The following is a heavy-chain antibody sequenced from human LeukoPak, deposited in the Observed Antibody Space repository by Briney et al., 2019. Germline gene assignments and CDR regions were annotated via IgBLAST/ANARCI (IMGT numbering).Heavy chain of an antibody. CDR1: GFTFRSYA. J-gene: IGHJ4*02. Sequence: GGSLRLSCAASGFTFRSYAIHWVRQAPGKGLEWVAFISYDGSIKYYADSVKGRFTISRDNSKNTLYLQMNSLRAEDTAVYYCARSNYYDSSGYFDYWGQGTLVTVSS. CDR3: ARSNYYDSSGYFDY. CDR2: ISYDGSIK. D-gene: IGHD3-22*01. V-gene: IGHV3-30-3*01.